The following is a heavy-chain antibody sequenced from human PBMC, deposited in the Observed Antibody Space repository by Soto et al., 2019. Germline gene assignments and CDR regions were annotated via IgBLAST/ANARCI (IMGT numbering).Heavy chain of an antibody. J-gene: IGHJ6*02. V-gene: IGHV4-31*03. CDR3: ARESGGYDSSTRYGLDV. Sequence: SETLSLTCSVSVGSISSVGHYWTWIRQQPGKGLEWIGYIYYSGSTDYNPSLKSRVTISVDRSKNQFSLNLSSVTAADTAIYYCARESGGYDSSTRYGLDVWGQGTTVTVSS. CDR1: VGSISSVGHY. CDR2: IYYSGST. D-gene: IGHD6-25*01.